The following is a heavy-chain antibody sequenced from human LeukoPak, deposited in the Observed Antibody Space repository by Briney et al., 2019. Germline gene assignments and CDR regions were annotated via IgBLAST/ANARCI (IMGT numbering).Heavy chain of an antibody. Sequence: GGSLRLSCAASGFTFGDYAMHWVRQAPGKGLEWVSGISWNSGSIGYADSVKGRFTISRDNAKNSLYLQINSLSAEDTALYYCAKSLASGSYSPADYYYYYGMDVWGQGTTVTVSS. CDR3: AKSLASGSYSPADYYYYYGMDV. CDR1: GFTFGDYA. CDR2: ISWNSGSI. D-gene: IGHD1-26*01. V-gene: IGHV3-9*01. J-gene: IGHJ6*02.